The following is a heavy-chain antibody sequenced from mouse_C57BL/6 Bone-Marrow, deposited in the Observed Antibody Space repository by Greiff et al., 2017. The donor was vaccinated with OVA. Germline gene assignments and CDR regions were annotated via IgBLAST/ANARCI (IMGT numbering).Heavy chain of an antibody. D-gene: IGHD4-1*01. CDR3: ARDPYWYAMDY. CDR1: GFTFSDFY. Sequence: EVQVVESGGGLVQSGRSLRLSCATSGFTFSDFYMEWVRQAPGQGLEWIAASRNKANDYTTEYSASVKGRFIVSRDTSQSILYLQMNALRAEDTAMYYCARDPYWYAMDYWGQGTSVTVSS. J-gene: IGHJ4*01. CDR2: SRNKANDYTT. V-gene: IGHV7-1*01.